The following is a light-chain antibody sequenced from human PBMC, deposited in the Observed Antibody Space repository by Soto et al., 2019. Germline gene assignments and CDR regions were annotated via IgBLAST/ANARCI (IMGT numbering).Light chain of an antibody. CDR2: EVS. V-gene: IGLV2-8*01. CDR3: SSYSTTTSPHVL. CDR1: SSDVGGYNY. Sequence: QSALTQPPSASGSPGQSVTISCTGTSSDVGGYNYVSWYQQHPGKAPKLMIYEVSKRPSGVPDRFSGSKSGNTASLTVSGLQAEDEADYYCSSYSTTTSPHVLFGGGTKVTVL. J-gene: IGLJ2*01.